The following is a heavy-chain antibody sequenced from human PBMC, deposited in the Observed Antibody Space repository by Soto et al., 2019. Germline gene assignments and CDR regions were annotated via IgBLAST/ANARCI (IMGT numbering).Heavy chain of an antibody. CDR1: GFTFSSYG. V-gene: IGHV3-33*01. Sequence: GGSLRLSCAASGFTFSSYGMHWVRQAPGKGLEWVSFICYDGSNKYYAYSVKGRFTISIDNSNNTLYLQMNSLRAEDTAVYYCARDLRIMITFGAVIALAXWGQGTMVTVSX. D-gene: IGHD3-16*02. CDR3: ARDLRIMITFGAVIALAX. CDR2: ICYDGSNK. J-gene: IGHJ4*02.